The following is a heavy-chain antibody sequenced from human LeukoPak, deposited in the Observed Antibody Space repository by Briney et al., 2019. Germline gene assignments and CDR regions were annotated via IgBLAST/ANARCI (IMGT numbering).Heavy chain of an antibody. CDR2: ISAYNGNT. Sequence: ASVKVSCKAPGYTFTNYGISWVRQAPGQGLEWMGWISAYNGNTDYAQNLQGRVTMTTDTLTSTAYMELRSLRSDDTAVYYCARIKWAAANDWGQGTLVTVSS. J-gene: IGHJ4*02. D-gene: IGHD6-13*01. CDR3: ARIKWAAAND. CDR1: GYTFTNYG. V-gene: IGHV1-18*01.